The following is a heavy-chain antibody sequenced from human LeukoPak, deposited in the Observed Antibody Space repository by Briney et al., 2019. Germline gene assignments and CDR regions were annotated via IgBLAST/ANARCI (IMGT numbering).Heavy chain of an antibody. CDR2: ISCNSGYI. CDR1: GFSFEDYA. CDR3: AKVRGTYSSGFFFDY. V-gene: IGHV3-9*01. Sequence: GGSLRLSCAGSGFSFEDYAMHWVRQAPGKGLEWLSIISCNSGYIGYADSVKGRFTISRDNAKNSLYLQMNSLRAEDTAFYYCAKVRGTYSSGFFFDYWGPGALVTVSS. D-gene: IGHD6-19*01. J-gene: IGHJ4*02.